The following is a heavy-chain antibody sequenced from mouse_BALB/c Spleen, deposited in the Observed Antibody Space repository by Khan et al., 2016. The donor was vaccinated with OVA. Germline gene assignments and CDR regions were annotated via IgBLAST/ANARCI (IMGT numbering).Heavy chain of an antibody. Sequence: VQLQQSGPELVKPGASVKVSCKASGYSFTDYNMFWVKQSHGKSLEWIGYIDPYNGGTSYNQMFKGKATLTVDKSSSTAFMHLSSLTSEDSAVFYGARTDYYGSSYYCDYWGQGTTLTVSS. J-gene: IGHJ2*01. CDR3: ARTDYYGSSYYCDY. CDR2: IDPYNGGT. D-gene: IGHD1-1*01. CDR1: GYSFTDYN. V-gene: IGHV1S135*01.